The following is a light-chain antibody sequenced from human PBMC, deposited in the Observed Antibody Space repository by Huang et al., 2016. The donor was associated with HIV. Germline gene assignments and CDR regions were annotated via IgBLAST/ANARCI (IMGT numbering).Light chain of an antibody. CDR1: ESISTN. J-gene: IGKJ4*01. CDR3: QQYNNWPPT. Sequence: ETVMPQSPATLSVSPGESATLSCRASESISTNLAWYQQKPGQAPRLLVYDASTRATGSPVRFSGSRSGTEFTLTISRLQSEDFAVYYCQQYNNWPPTFGGGTRVEIK. CDR2: DAS. V-gene: IGKV3-15*01.